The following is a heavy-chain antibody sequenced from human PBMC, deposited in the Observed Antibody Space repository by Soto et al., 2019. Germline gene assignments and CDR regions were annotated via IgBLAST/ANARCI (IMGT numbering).Heavy chain of an antibody. D-gene: IGHD6-13*01. CDR1: GGSFSGYY. CDR2: INHSGST. V-gene: IGHV4-34*01. CDR3: ARGYSSSWYYYYGMDV. J-gene: IGHJ6*02. Sequence: SETLSLTCAVYGGSFSGYYWSWIRQPPGKGLEWIGEINHSGSTNYNPSLKSRVTISVDTSKNQYSLKLSSVTAADTAVYYCARGYSSSWYYYYGMDVWGQGTTVTVSS.